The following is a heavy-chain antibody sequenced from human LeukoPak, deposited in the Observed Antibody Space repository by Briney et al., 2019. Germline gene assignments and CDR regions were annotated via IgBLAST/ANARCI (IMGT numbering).Heavy chain of an antibody. D-gene: IGHD6-19*01. CDR2: IYYSGST. V-gene: IGHV4-59*12. Sequence: SETLSLTCTVSGGSISSYYWSWIRQPPGKGLEWIGYIYYSGSTNYNPSLKSRVTISVDKSKNQFSLKLSSVTAADTAVYYCARANRGSSGWFSTSQFDYWGQGTLVTVSS. CDR1: GGSISSYY. J-gene: IGHJ4*02. CDR3: ARANRGSSGWFSTSQFDY.